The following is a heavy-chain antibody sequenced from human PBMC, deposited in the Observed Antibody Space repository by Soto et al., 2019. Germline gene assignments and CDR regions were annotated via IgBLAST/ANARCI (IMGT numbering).Heavy chain of an antibody. V-gene: IGHV3-48*02. CDR3: ARVSRWDENNFA. J-gene: IGHJ5*02. D-gene: IGHD1-1*01. CDR1: GFTFSSYS. CDR2: IGTSSSTI. Sequence: EVQLVESGGGLVQPGGSLRLSCAASGFTFSSYSMNWVRQAPGKGLEWVSCIGTSSSTIYYADSVKGRFTISRDNAKNSLYLKMNSLRDEDTAVYYCARVSRWDENNFAWCQGTLVTVSS.